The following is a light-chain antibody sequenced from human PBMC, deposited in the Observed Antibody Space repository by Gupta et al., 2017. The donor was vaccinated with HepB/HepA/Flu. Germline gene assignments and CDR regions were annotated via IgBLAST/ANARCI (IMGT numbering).Light chain of an antibody. V-gene: IGKV1-39*01. CDR1: HNINDY. Sequence: IQMSQSPSSLSASVGDRVNITCRASHNINDYLNWYRQGPGKAPELLIYGASSLQRGVPSRFSGSGSGTDFTLTVTSLQPEDFATYYCQQTHTLPQTFGPGTKVDI. CDR3: QQTHTLPQT. J-gene: IGKJ3*01. CDR2: GAS.